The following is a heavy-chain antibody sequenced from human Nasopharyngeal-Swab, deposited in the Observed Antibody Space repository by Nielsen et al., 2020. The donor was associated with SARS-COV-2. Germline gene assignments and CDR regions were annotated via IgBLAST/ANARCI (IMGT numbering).Heavy chain of an antibody. CDR1: GGSISSSSYY. CDR2: IYYSGST. V-gene: IGHV4-39*01. CDR3: ARLTVSSSGISSGAFDI. Sequence: SETLSLTCTVSGGSISSSSYYWGWIRQPPGKGLEWIGSIYYSGSTYYNPSPKSRVTISVDTSKNQFSLKLSSVTAADTAVYYCARLTVSSSGISSGAFDIWGQGTMVTVSS. D-gene: IGHD6-19*01. J-gene: IGHJ3*02.